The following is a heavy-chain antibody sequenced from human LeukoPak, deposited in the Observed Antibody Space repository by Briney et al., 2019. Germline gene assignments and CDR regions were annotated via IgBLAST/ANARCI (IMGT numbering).Heavy chain of an antibody. D-gene: IGHD3-10*01. Sequence: ASVKVSCKASGYTFTSYGISWVRQAPGQGLEWMGWISAYNGNTNYAQKLQGRVTMTTDTSTSTAYMELRSLRSDDTAVYYCAREGHLVRGVMSYYYGMDLWGQGTTVTVSS. CDR2: ISAYNGNT. J-gene: IGHJ6*02. V-gene: IGHV1-18*01. CDR1: GYTFTSYG. CDR3: AREGHLVRGVMSYYYGMDL.